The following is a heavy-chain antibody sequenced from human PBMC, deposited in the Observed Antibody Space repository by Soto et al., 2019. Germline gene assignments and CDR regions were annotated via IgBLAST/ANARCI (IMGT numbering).Heavy chain of an antibody. Sequence: EVQLVESGGGLVKPGGSLRLSCAASGFTFSSYSMNWVRQAPGKGLEWVSSISSSSSYIYYADSVKGRFTISRDNAKNSLYLQMNSLRAEDTAVYYCARGQQRFWYFDLWGRGTLVTVSS. CDR1: GFTFSSYS. CDR3: ARGQQRFWYFDL. D-gene: IGHD6-13*01. V-gene: IGHV3-21*01. CDR2: ISSSSSYI. J-gene: IGHJ2*01.